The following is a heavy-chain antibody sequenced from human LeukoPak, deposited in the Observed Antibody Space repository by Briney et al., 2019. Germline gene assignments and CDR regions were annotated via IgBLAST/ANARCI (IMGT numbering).Heavy chain of an antibody. CDR2: IKSKYDGGTT. CDR1: GFTFSNAW. D-gene: IGHD1-26*01. CDR3: TSGREIDY. J-gene: IGHJ4*02. V-gene: IGHV3-15*01. Sequence: EGSLRLSCAVSGFTFSNAWMSWVRQAPGKGLEWVGRIKSKYDGGTTDYAAPVKGRFTVSKNAVYLQMNSLKIEDTAVCYCTSGREIDYWGQGTLVTVSS.